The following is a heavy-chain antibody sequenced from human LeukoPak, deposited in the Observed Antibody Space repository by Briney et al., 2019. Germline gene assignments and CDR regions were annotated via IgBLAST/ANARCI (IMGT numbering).Heavy chain of an antibody. CDR3: AKGGYYDSSGYYLTYYFDY. CDR1: GFTFSSYA. Sequence: GGSLRLSCAASGFTFSSYAMSWVRQAPGKGLEWVSAISGSGGSTYYADSVKGRFTISRDNSKNTLCLQMNSLRAEDTAVYYCAKGGYYDSSGYYLTYYFDYWGQGTLVTVSS. J-gene: IGHJ4*02. D-gene: IGHD3-22*01. CDR2: ISGSGGST. V-gene: IGHV3-23*01.